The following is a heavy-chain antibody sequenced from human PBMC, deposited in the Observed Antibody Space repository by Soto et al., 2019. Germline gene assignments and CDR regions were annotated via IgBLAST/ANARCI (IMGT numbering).Heavy chain of an antibody. CDR3: ARVDRSSSWYVDY. Sequence: EVQLVESGGDLVQPGGSLRLSCAASGFTLSTYWMNWVSQAPGKGLVWVSRINNDGSSTSYADSVKGRFTISRDTAKNTLYLQMNSLRVEDTAVYYCARVDRSSSWYVDYWGRGTLVTVSS. CDR2: INNDGSST. D-gene: IGHD6-13*01. CDR1: GFTLSTYW. J-gene: IGHJ4*02. V-gene: IGHV3-74*01.